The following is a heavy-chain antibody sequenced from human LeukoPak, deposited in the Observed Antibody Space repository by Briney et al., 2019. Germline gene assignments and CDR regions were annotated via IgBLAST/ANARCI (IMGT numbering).Heavy chain of an antibody. V-gene: IGHV3-7*01. CDR2: IKQDGSEK. D-gene: IGHD5-18*01. Sequence: PGGSLRLSCAASGFTFSSYWMSWVRQAPGKGLEWVANIKQDGSEKYYVDSVKGRFTISRDNAKNSLYLQMNSLRAEDTAVYYCARDGYGYYGEKGVDYWGQGTLVTVSS. J-gene: IGHJ4*02. CDR1: GFTFSSYW. CDR3: ARDGYGYYGEKGVDY.